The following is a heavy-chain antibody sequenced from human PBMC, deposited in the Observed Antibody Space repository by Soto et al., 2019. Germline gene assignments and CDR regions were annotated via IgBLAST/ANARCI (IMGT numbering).Heavy chain of an antibody. CDR2: INHSGST. Sequence: SETLSLTCAVYGGSFSGYYWSWIRQPPGKGLEWIGEINHSGSTNYNPSLKSRVTISVDTSKNQFSLKLSSVTAADTAVYYCARGRVRGVITDFDYWGQGTLVTVSS. J-gene: IGHJ4*02. D-gene: IGHD3-10*01. CDR1: GGSFSGYY. CDR3: ARGRVRGVITDFDY. V-gene: IGHV4-34*01.